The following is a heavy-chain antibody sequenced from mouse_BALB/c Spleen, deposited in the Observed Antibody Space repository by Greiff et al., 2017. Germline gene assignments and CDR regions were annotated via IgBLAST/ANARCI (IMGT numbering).Heavy chain of an antibody. CDR2: INPGSGGT. CDR3: ARRTTAVAMDY. J-gene: IGHJ4*01. D-gene: IGHD1-2*01. CDR1: GYAFTNYL. V-gene: IGHV1-54*01. Sequence: QVQLQQSGAELVRPGTSVKVSCKASGYAFTNYLIEWVKQRPGQGLEWIGVINPGSGGTNYNEKFKGKATLTADKSSSTAYMQLSSLTSDDSAVYFCARRTTAVAMDYWGQGTSVTVSS.